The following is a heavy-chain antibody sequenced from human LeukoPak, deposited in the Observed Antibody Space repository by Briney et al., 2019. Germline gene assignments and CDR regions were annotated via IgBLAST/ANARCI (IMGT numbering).Heavy chain of an antibody. D-gene: IGHD3-22*01. CDR1: GFTFSQYG. J-gene: IGHJ4*02. Sequence: GGSLRLSCAASGFTFSQYGMNWVRQAPGKGLEWVAVISFDGNDNYYADSVKGRFTISRDNSESDLFLQMNSLRAEDTAVYYCARDAYYYDSSGYYYVDYFDYWGQGTLVTVSS. CDR2: ISFDGNDN. CDR3: ARDAYYYDSSGYYYVDYFDY. V-gene: IGHV3-30*03.